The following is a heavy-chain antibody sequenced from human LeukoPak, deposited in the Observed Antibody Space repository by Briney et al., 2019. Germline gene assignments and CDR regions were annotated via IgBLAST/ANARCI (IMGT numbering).Heavy chain of an antibody. CDR1: GFTFSSYW. D-gene: IGHD3-10*01. J-gene: IGHJ6*03. CDR3: ARVRMVRGLIYYYMDV. V-gene: IGHV3-7*01. CDR2: IKQDGSEK. Sequence: PGGSLRLSCAASGFTFSSYWMSWVRQAPGKGLEWVANIKQDGSEKYYVDSVKGRFTISRDNAKTSLYLQMNSLRAEDTAVYYCARVRMVRGLIYYYMDVWGKGTTVTVSS.